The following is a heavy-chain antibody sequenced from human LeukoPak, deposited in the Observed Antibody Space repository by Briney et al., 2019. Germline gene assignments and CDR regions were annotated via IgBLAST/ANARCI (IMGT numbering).Heavy chain of an antibody. V-gene: IGHV4-34*01. CDR3: ARHFYDFWSGTPYNWFDP. D-gene: IGHD3-3*01. CDR2: IYYSGST. CDR1: GGSFSGYY. Sequence: PSETLSLTCAVYGGSFSGYYWSWIRQPPGKGLEWIGSIYYSGSTYYNPSLKSRVTISVDTSKNQFSLKLSSVTAADTAVYYCARHFYDFWSGTPYNWFDPWGQGTLVTVSS. J-gene: IGHJ5*02.